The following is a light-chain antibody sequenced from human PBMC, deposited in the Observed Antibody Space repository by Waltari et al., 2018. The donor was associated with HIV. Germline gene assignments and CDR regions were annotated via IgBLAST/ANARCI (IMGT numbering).Light chain of an antibody. V-gene: IGLV1-40*01. CDR1: RSNIGAGYF. J-gene: IGLJ2*01. Sequence: QSALTQPPSVSGAPGQTVTLPCTGHRSNIGAGYFVPWYQHLPGTAPKLLRYSDINRTSGVPDRFSGSKSGTSASLVITGLQAEDEADYYCQSYDSSLRASVFGGGTKLTVL. CDR3: QSYDSSLRASV. CDR2: SDI.